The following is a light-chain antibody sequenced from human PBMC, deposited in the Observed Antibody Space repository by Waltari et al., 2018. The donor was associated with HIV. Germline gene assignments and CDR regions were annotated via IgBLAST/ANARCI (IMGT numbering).Light chain of an antibody. Sequence: QSALTQPPSASGSPGQSVTIACTGTSSDVGGYDYVSWYQQHPGKAPKPMINEVSERPSGVPDRFSGYKASNTASLTVAGLQAEDEADYYYSSFAGTNNLVFGGGTRLTVL. CDR1: SSDVGGYDY. CDR2: EVS. CDR3: SSFAGTNNLV. V-gene: IGLV2-8*01. J-gene: IGLJ2*01.